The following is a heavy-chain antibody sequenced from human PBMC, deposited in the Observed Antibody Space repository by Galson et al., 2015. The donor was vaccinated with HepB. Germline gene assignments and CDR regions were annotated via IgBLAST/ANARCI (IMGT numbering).Heavy chain of an antibody. Sequence: SVKVSCKASGGTFSSYAISWVRQAPGQGLEWMGRIIPILGIANYAQKFQGRVTITADKSTSTAYMELSSLRSEDTAVYYCARGLTLRKEYYYDSSGYYYFDYWGQGTLVTVSS. D-gene: IGHD3-22*01. CDR1: GGTFSSYA. CDR2: IIPILGIA. CDR3: ARGLTLRKEYYYDSSGYYYFDY. J-gene: IGHJ4*02. V-gene: IGHV1-69*04.